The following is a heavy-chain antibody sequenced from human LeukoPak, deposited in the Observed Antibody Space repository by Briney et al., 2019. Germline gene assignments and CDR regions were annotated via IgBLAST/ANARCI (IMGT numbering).Heavy chain of an antibody. CDR2: IIPIPGMA. CDR3: ARAVVVARGLMAYFDY. Sequence: SVKVSCKDSGGTFIFYAINWVRQAPGQGLEWMGRIIPIPGMANYAQKFQGRVTITADSSTSTAYMEVSSLRSEDTAVYYCARAVVVARGLMAYFDYWGQGTLVTVSS. D-gene: IGHD3-10*01. CDR1: GGTFIFYA. V-gene: IGHV1-69*04. J-gene: IGHJ4*02.